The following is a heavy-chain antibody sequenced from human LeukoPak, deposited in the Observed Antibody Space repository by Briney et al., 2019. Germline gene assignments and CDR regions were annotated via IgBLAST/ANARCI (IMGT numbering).Heavy chain of an antibody. CDR3: AKTPLLWFGELLDY. Sequence: PGGSLRLSCAASGFTFSSYCMSWVRQAPGKGLEWVSAISGSGGSTYYADSVKGRFTISRDNSKNTLYLQMNSLRAEDTAVYYCAKTPLLWFGELLDYWGQGTLVTVSS. CDR2: ISGSGGST. V-gene: IGHV3-23*01. J-gene: IGHJ4*02. D-gene: IGHD3-10*01. CDR1: GFTFSSYC.